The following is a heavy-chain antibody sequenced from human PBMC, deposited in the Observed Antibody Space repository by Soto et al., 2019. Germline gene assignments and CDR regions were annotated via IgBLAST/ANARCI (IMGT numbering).Heavy chain of an antibody. CDR1: GFTFSSYA. CDR2: ISGSGGST. Sequence: GGSLRLSCAASGFTFSSYAMSWVRQAPGKGLEWVSAISGSGGSTYYADSVKGRFTISRDNSKNTLYLQMNSLRAEDTAVYYCAKDTGVAAAGILIGSYYFDYWGQGTLVTAPQ. V-gene: IGHV3-23*01. J-gene: IGHJ4*02. CDR3: AKDTGVAAAGILIGSYYFDY. D-gene: IGHD6-13*01.